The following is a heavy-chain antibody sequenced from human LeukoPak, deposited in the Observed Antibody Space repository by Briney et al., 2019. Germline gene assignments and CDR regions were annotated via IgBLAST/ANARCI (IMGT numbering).Heavy chain of an antibody. J-gene: IGHJ6*04. D-gene: IGHD2-2*01. Sequence: SETLSLTCAVYGGSFSGYYWSWIRQPPGKGLEWIGEINHSGSTNYNPSLKSRVAISVDTSKNQFSLKLSSVTAADTAVYYCARGQLVPAAKKRDYYYGMGVWGKGTTVTVSS. CDR1: GGSFSGYY. CDR2: INHSGST. V-gene: IGHV4-34*01. CDR3: ARGQLVPAAKKRDYYYGMGV.